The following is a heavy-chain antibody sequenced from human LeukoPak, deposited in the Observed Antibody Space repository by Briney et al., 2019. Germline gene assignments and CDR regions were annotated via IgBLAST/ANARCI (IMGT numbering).Heavy chain of an antibody. D-gene: IGHD4-11*01. CDR3: AKVQYSSIRPFDY. J-gene: IGHJ4*02. Sequence: GRSLRLSCAASGFTFSSYGMHWVRQAPGKGLEWVAFIRYDGSNKYYADSVKGRFTISRDNSKNTLYLQMNSLRAEDTAVYYCAKVQYSSIRPFDYWGQGTLVTVSS. CDR2: IRYDGSNK. V-gene: IGHV3-30*02. CDR1: GFTFSSYG.